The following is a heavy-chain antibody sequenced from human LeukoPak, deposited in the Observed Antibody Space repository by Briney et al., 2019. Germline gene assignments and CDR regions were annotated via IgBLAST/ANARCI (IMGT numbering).Heavy chain of an antibody. CDR1: GFTFGNYA. CDR3: AKSSMIGTIFGA. J-gene: IGHJ5*02. V-gene: IGHV3-9*01. CDR2: ISWNSGSI. Sequence: GRSLRLSCAASGFTFGNYAMHWVRQAPGKGLEWVSGISWNSGSIGYADSVKGRFTISRDNAKNSLYLQMNSLRAEDTALYYCAKSSMIGTIFGAWGQGTLVTVSS. D-gene: IGHD3-3*01.